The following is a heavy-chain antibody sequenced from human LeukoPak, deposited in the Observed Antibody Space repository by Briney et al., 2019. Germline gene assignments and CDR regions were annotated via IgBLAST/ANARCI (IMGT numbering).Heavy chain of an antibody. Sequence: GGSLRLSCTVSGFTVSTNSMSWVRQAPGKGLEWVSFIYSDNTHYSDSVKGRFTISRDNSKNTLYLQMNSLRAEDTAVYYCAKDYEPLVGVHRWGDWFDPWGQGTLVTVSS. J-gene: IGHJ5*02. CDR2: IYSDNT. CDR3: AKDYEPLVGVHRWGDWFDP. D-gene: IGHD1-26*01. V-gene: IGHV3-53*01. CDR1: GFTVSTNS.